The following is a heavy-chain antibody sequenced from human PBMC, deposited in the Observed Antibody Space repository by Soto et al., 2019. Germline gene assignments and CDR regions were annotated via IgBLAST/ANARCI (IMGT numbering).Heavy chain of an antibody. Sequence: ASVKVSCKASGYTFTSYAMHWVRQAPGQRLEWMGWINAGNGNTKYSQKFQGRVTITRDTSASTAYMELSSLRSEDTAVYYFLRAPGGRSSFVYYCGQGTLVTVSA. CDR2: INAGNGNT. D-gene: IGHD6-6*01. V-gene: IGHV1-3*01. CDR1: GYTFTSYA. J-gene: IGHJ4*02. CDR3: LRAPGGRSSFVYY.